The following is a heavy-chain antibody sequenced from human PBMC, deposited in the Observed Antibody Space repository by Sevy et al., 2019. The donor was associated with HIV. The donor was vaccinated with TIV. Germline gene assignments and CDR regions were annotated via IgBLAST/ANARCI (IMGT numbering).Heavy chain of an antibody. CDR2: INSRSSTI. V-gene: IGHV3-48*01. CDR1: GFTFSSNS. J-gene: IGHJ4*02. Sequence: GGYLRLSCAASGFTFSSNSMNWVRQAPGKGLEWISYINSRSSTIHYADSVKGRFTISRDNAKNSLYLQMSSLRAEDTPMYYCARGPSFVEVKNVPVDYWGQGTLVTVSS. D-gene: IGHD2-21*01. CDR3: ARGPSFVEVKNVPVDY.